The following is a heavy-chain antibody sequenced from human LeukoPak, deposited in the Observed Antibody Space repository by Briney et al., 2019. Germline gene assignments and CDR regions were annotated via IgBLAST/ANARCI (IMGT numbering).Heavy chain of an antibody. CDR2: IYPGDSDT. CDR1: GYRFISYW. D-gene: IGHD2-2*01. J-gene: IGHJ4*02. CDR3: ARRRSSTSLYYFDY. V-gene: IGHV5-51*01. Sequence: GESLKISCKGSGYRFISYWIGWVRQMPGKGLEWMGIIYPGDSDTRYSPSFQGQVTISADKSISTAYLQWSSLKASDTAMYYCARRRSSTSLYYFDYWGQGTLVTVSS.